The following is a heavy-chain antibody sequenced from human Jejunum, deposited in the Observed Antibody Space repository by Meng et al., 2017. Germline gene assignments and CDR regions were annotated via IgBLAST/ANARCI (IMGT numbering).Heavy chain of an antibody. J-gene: IGHJ2*01. CDR2: IYYSGNT. CDR3: ASAGSSGWNWYFGL. CDR1: GGSLSGHY. D-gene: IGHD6-19*01. Sequence: QLPESGPGGVKPAETLSLTCTVSGGSLSGHYWSWIRQPPGKGLEWIGHIYYSGNTNYNPSLKSRVTLSLHTSENQFSLQLNSVTAADTAVYYCASAGSSGWNWYFGLWGRGTLVTVSS. V-gene: IGHV4-59*11.